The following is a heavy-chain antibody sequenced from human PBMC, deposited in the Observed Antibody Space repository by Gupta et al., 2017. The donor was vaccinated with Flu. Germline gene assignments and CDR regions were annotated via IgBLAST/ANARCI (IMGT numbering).Heavy chain of an antibody. CDR3: VKANISESEDYYNDFDS. V-gene: IGHV3-30*18. CDR2: IYFDGSQK. CDR1: GFLFGDYG. J-gene: IGHJ4*02. Sequence: QVQLVESGGGVVQPGRSLRLSCAASGFLFGDYGMHWVRQAPGKGLEWVAVIYFDGSQKYYGDSVKGRFTISRDNSKNTLYLQMSSLRVEDTAVYYCVKANISESEDYYNDFDSWGQGTLVTVSS. D-gene: IGHD3-10*01.